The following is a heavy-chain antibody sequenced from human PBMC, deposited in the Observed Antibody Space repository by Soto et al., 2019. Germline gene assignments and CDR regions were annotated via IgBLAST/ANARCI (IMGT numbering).Heavy chain of an antibody. V-gene: IGHV1-18*04. J-gene: IGHJ4*02. D-gene: IGHD3-16*02. CDR2: ISPYNGNT. CDR3: AREGGVWGSFRYFDY. Sequence: QVQLVQSGGEVQKPGASVKVSCKASGYTFSSYVINWLRHAPGQGLEWMGRISPYNGNTNYGQNLQGRVTMTTDTATSIVDMELRSLRSDDTAVYYCAREGGVWGSFRYFDYWGQGTLVTVSP. CDR1: GYTFSSYV.